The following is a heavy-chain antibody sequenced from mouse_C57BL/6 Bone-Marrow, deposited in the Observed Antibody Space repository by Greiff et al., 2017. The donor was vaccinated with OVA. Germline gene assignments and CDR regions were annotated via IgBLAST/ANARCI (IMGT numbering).Heavy chain of an antibody. J-gene: IGHJ1*03. D-gene: IGHD2-3*01. Sequence: EVMLVGSGGGLVQPGGSLKLSCAASGFTFSDYYMYWVRQTPEKRLEWVAYISNGGGSTYYPDTVKGRFTISRDNAKNTLYLQMSRLKSEDTAMYYCARWDGYHWYFDVWGTGTTVTVSS. V-gene: IGHV5-12*01. CDR3: ARWDGYHWYFDV. CDR1: GFTFSDYY. CDR2: ISNGGGST.